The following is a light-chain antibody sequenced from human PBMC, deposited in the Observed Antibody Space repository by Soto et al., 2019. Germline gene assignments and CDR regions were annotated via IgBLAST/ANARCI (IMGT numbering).Light chain of an antibody. CDR1: SSDVGGYNF. V-gene: IGLV2-8*01. Sequence: QSALTQPPSASGSPGQSVTISCTGASSDVGGYNFVSWDQHHPGKAPRLMIYDVTQRPSGVPDRFSGSKSRNTASLTVSGLQVDDEAYYYCSSYAGSSIHVAFGGGTQLTVL. J-gene: IGLJ2*01. CDR3: SSYAGSSIHVA. CDR2: DVT.